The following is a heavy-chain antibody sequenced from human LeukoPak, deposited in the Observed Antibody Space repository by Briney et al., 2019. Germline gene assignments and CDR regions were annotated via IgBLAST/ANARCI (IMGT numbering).Heavy chain of an antibody. D-gene: IGHD6-6*01. CDR3: ARGVVSRIDAFDI. CDR2: IYYSGST. J-gene: IGHJ3*02. Sequence: SETLSLTCTVSGGSISSSSYYWGWIRQPPGKGLEWIGSIYYSGSTYYNPSLKSRVTISVDTSKNQFSLKLSSVTAADTAVYYCARGVVSRIDAFDIWGQGTMVTVSS. CDR1: GGSISSSSYY. V-gene: IGHV4-39*01.